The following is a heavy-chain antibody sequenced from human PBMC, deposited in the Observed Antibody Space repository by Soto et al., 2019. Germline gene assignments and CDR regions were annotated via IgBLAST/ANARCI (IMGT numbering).Heavy chain of an antibody. D-gene: IGHD1-26*01. CDR3: ARDVPGTWAVLDS. CDR1: GYTFSTYG. CDR2: ISAYKGNT. J-gene: IGHJ4*02. Sequence: ASVKVSCKASGYTFSTYGINWVRQAPGQGLEWMGWISAYKGNTKSAPKVRGRATMTIDTSTSTASMEMRSLGSDDTAVYYCARDVPGTWAVLDSWGQGALVTVYS. V-gene: IGHV1-18*01.